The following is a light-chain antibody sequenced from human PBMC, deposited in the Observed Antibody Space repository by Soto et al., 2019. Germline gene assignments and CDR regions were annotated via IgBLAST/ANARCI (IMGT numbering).Light chain of an antibody. V-gene: IGLV1-47*02. CDR2: SNN. J-gene: IGLJ1*01. CDR1: SSNIGSNY. Sequence: QSVLTQPPSESGTPGQRVTISCSGSSSNIGSNYVCWYQHLPGTAPKLLIYSNNQRPSGVPDRFSGSKSGTSASLAISGLRSEDEADYYCATWDDSLSGHYVFGTGTKVTVL. CDR3: ATWDDSLSGHYV.